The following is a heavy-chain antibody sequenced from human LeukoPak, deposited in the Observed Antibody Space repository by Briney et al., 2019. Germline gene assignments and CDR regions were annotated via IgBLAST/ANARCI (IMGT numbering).Heavy chain of an antibody. V-gene: IGHV3-23*01. CDR2: ISGSGGNT. Sequence: GGSLRLSCAASGFTFSRYAMSWVRQAPGKGLEWVSAISGSGGNTYYADSVKGRFTISRDNSKNTLYLQLNSPRAEDTAVYYCAKDPRTYYYDSGGYYYDYWGQGTLVTVSS. J-gene: IGHJ4*02. CDR1: GFTFSRYA. CDR3: AKDPRTYYYDSGGYYYDY. D-gene: IGHD3-22*01.